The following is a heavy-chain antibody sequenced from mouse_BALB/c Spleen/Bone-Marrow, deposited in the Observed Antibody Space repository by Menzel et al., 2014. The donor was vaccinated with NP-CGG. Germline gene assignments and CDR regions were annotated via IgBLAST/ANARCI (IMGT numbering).Heavy chain of an antibody. CDR3: ATGFAY. CDR1: GFTFSNYW. V-gene: IGHV6-6*02. Sequence: LQQSGGGLVQPGGSMKLSCVASGFTFSNYWMNWVRQSPEKGLDWVAEIRLKSNNYATHYAESVKGRFTISRDDSKSSVYLQMNNLGAEDTGIYYCATGFAYWGQGTLVTVSA. J-gene: IGHJ3*01. CDR2: IRLKSNNYAT.